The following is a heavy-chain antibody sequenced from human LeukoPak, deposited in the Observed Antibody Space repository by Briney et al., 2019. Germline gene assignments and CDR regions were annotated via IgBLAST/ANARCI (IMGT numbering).Heavy chain of an antibody. CDR1: GFTFSSYG. J-gene: IGHJ4*02. V-gene: IGHV3-30*02. Sequence: GGSLRLSCAASGFTFSSYGMHWVRQAPGKGLEWVAFIRYDGSNKYYADSVKGRFTISRDNSKNTLYLQMNSLRAEDTAVYYCAKDDKPSGIAARQIDYWGQGTLVTVSS. D-gene: IGHD6-6*01. CDR2: IRYDGSNK. CDR3: AKDDKPSGIAARQIDY.